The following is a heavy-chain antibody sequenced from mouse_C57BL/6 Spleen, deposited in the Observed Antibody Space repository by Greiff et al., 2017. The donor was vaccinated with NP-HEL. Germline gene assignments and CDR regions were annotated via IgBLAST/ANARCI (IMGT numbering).Heavy chain of an antibody. CDR2: ILPGSGST. J-gene: IGHJ2*01. Sequence: VQLQQSGAELMKPGASVKLSCKATGYTFTGYWIEWVKQRPGHGLEWIGEILPGSGSTNYTEKFKGKATFTADTSSNTAYMQLSSLTTEDSAIYYCARWGTMGRDYFDYWGQGTTLTVSS. CDR1: GYTFTGYW. V-gene: IGHV1-9*01. D-gene: IGHD1-1*02. CDR3: ARWGTMGRDYFDY.